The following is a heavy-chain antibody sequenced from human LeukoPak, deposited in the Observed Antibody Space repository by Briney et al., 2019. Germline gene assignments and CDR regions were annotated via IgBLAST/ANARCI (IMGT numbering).Heavy chain of an antibody. V-gene: IGHV3-21*01. D-gene: IGHD5-12*01. J-gene: IGHJ5*02. CDR3: AKEGRYKNWFDP. Sequence: GGSLRLSCAASGFTFSSYAMSWVRQAPGKGLEWVSSISSSSSSTGSYIYYADSVKGRFTISRDNAKNSLYLRMNSLRAEDTAVYYCAKEGRYKNWFDPWGQGPLVTVSS. CDR2: ISSSSSSTGSYI. CDR1: GFTFSSYA.